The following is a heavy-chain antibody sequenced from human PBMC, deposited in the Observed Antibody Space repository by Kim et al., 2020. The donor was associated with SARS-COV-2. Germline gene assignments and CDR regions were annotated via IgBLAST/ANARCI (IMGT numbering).Heavy chain of an antibody. CDR1: GFTFSSYS. J-gene: IGHJ1*01. Sequence: GGSLRLSCAASGFTFSSYSMNWVRQAPGKGLEWVSSISGTGSYTYYADSVKGRFTISRDNAKNSLYLQMNSLRAEDTAVYYCVRDPWACGDRG. CDR3: VRDPWACGD. D-gene: IGHD1-26*01. CDR2: ISGTGSYT. V-gene: IGHV3-21*01.